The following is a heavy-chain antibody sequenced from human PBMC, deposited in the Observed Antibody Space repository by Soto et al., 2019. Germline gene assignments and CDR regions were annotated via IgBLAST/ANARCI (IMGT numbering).Heavy chain of an antibody. Sequence: EVQLVESGGGLVQPGGSLRLSCAASGFTFSSHWMHWVRQAPGKGLVWVSHIGPSGSGTRDADSVQGRFTISRDNAMNTLYLQMNSLRDEDTAVYYCTRDNNWSYDYWGQGILVTVSS. V-gene: IGHV3-74*01. CDR1: GFTFSSHW. D-gene: IGHD1-1*01. CDR3: TRDNNWSYDY. J-gene: IGHJ4*02. CDR2: IGPSGSGT.